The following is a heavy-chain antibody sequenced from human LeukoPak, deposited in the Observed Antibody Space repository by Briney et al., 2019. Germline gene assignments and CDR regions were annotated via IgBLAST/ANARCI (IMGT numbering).Heavy chain of an antibody. CDR3: AKDRYTAMADYYYYGMDV. CDR1: GFTFSSYG. Sequence: GGSLRLSCAASGFTFSSYGMHWVRQAPGKGLEWVAVISYDGSNKYYAVSVKGRFTISRDNSKNTLYLQMNSLRAEDTAVYYCAKDRYTAMADYYYYGMDVWGQGTTVTVSS. D-gene: IGHD5-18*01. V-gene: IGHV3-30*18. J-gene: IGHJ6*02. CDR2: ISYDGSNK.